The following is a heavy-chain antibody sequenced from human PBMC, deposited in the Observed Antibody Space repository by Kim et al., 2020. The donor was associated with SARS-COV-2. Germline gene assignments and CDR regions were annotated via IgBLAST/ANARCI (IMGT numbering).Heavy chain of an antibody. CDR1: GFTFSSYA. V-gene: IGHV3-33*06. D-gene: IGHD2-2*01. Sequence: GGSLRLSCAASGFTFSSYAMHWVRQAPGKGLEWVAVIWYDGSNKYYADSVKGRFTISRDNSKNTLYLQMNSLRAEDTAVYYCAKTKRLGYCSSTSCSYFDYWGQGTLVTVSS. CDR2: IWYDGSNK. CDR3: AKTKRLGYCSSTSCSYFDY. J-gene: IGHJ4*02.